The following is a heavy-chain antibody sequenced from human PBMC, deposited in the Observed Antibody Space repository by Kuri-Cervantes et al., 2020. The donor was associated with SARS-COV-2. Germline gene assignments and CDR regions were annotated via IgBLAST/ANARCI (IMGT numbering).Heavy chain of an antibody. CDR3: ARRASPYSGSYFGVGLFDY. V-gene: IGHV3-7*01. Sequence: GGSLRLSCAASGFTFSSYWMSWVRQAPGKGLEWVANIKQDGSEKYYVDSVKGRFTISRDNAKNSLYLQMNSLRAEDTAVYYCARRASPYSGSYFGVGLFDYWGQGTLVTVSS. CDR1: GFTFSSYW. CDR2: IKQDGSEK. J-gene: IGHJ4*02. D-gene: IGHD1-26*01.